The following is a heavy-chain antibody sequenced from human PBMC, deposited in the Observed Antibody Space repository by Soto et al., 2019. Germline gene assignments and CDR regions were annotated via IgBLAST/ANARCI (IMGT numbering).Heavy chain of an antibody. CDR2: ILYSGST. J-gene: IGHJ4*02. V-gene: IGHV4-59*08. Sequence: PSETLSLTCTVSGGSINRYYWSWIRQPPGKGLEWIGYILYSGSTNYNPSLKSRVTISVDTSENQFSLKLTSVTAAETAVYYCARHPSASGDYFDYWGQGIRVTVSS. CDR1: GGSINRYY. CDR3: ARHPSASGDYFDY. D-gene: IGHD6-25*01.